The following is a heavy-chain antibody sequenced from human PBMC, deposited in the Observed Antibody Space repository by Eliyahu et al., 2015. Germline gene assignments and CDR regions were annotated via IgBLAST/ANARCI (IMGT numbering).Heavy chain of an antibody. CDR1: GFPFSSCS. V-gene: IGHV3-23*01. Sequence: DVQLLESGGGFVQPGGSLRLSCAASGFPFSSCSMSWVRQAPGKGLEWVSGIGTGNNPYYADSVKGRFTISRDNSKNTVSLQMNSLRAEDTALYYCAKSRSYSNSGFDYWGQGSLVTVSS. D-gene: IGHD6-13*01. CDR2: IGTGNNP. J-gene: IGHJ4*02. CDR3: AKSRSYSNSGFDY.